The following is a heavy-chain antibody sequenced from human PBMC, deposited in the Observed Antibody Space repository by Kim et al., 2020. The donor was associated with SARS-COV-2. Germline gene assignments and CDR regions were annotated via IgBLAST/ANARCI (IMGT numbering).Heavy chain of an antibody. Sequence: ASVKVSCKASGYTFTSYYMHWVRQAPGQGLEWMGIINPSGGSTSYAQKFQGRVTMTRDTSTSTVYMELSSLRSEDTAVYYCARDGDPSGITIFGVVIIDPYMDVWGKGTTVTVSS. J-gene: IGHJ6*03. V-gene: IGHV1-46*01. CDR3: ARDGDPSGITIFGVVIIDPYMDV. D-gene: IGHD3-3*01. CDR2: INPSGGST. CDR1: GYTFTSYY.